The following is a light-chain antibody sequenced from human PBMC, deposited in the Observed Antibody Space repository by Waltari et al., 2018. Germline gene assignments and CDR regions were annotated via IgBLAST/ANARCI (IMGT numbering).Light chain of an antibody. V-gene: IGKV2-28*01. CDR1: QSPRYFNGDYH. CDR2: LGS. CDR3: TSYAGSNILV. Sequence: DIVLTQSPVSLPVTPGEPASISCRSSQSPRYFNGDYHLDWYLQKAGQSPQLLIYLGSHRASGVPDRFSGGGSGTDFTLKISRVEAEDEADYYCTSYAGSNILVFGGGTK. J-gene: IGKJ4*01.